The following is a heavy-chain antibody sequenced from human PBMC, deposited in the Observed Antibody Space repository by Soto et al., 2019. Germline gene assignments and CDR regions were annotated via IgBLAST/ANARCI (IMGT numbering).Heavy chain of an antibody. D-gene: IGHD6-6*01. CDR1: GFSFSAYG. CDR3: AKVIRADSTSSNFYYYSAMDV. Sequence: QVQMVESGGGVVQPGRSLRLSCAASGFSFSAYGLHWVRQAPGKGLEWLAVISNDGSNTYYADSVKGRFTISRDNSKDTLFLQMNSVRGEDTAIYYCAKVIRADSTSSNFYYYSAMDVWGQGTTVTVSS. V-gene: IGHV3-30*18. CDR2: ISNDGSNT. J-gene: IGHJ6*02.